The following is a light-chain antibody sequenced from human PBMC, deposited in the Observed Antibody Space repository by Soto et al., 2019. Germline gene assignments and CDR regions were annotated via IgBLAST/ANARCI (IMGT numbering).Light chain of an antibody. Sequence: EIVLKQSPGTLSLSAMEVAPAAFTSIQSGSNNYLAWYQQKSGQAPRLLIYGASSRATGIPDRFSGSGSGTDFTLTIRRLAHYDFAVYYCRQSGRSLEFAVGGGTKVDIK. CDR3: RQSGRSLEFA. V-gene: IGKV3-20*01. CDR2: GAS. J-gene: IGKJ4*01. CDR1: QSGSNNY.